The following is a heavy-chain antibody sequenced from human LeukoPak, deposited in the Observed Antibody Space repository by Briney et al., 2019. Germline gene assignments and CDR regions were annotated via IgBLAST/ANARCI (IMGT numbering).Heavy chain of an antibody. Sequence: KASQTLSLTCAVSGGSISSGGYSWSWIRQPPGKGLEWIGYIYHSGITYYNPSLKSRVTISIDRSKNQFSLKLSSVTAADTAVYYCARGVDGSGSRPVTYYFDYWGQGTLVTVSS. CDR3: ARGVDGSGSRPVTYYFDY. V-gene: IGHV4-30-2*01. D-gene: IGHD3-10*01. CDR1: GGSISSGGYS. CDR2: IYHSGIT. J-gene: IGHJ4*02.